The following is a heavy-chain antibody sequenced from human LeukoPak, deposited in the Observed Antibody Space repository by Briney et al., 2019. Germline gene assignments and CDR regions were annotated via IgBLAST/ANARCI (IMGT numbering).Heavy chain of an antibody. V-gene: IGHV4-39*02. D-gene: IGHD3-10*01. CDR2: VFRTRST. J-gene: IGHJ5*01. Sequence: SETLSLTCTVSGGSISSSSYYWGWIRQPPGKGLEWIGSVFRTRSTYYSASLKSRVSISVDTTKNHFALKVTSVTAADTAMYFCARRVGFYGSGSLNYFDPWGQGILVSVSS. CDR1: GGSISSSSYY. CDR3: ARRVGFYGSGSLNYFDP.